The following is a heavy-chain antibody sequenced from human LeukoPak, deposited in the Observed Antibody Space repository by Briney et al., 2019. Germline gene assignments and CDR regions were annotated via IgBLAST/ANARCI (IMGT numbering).Heavy chain of an antibody. CDR2: ISDSGGAT. J-gene: IGHJ4*02. V-gene: IGHV3-23*01. CDR1: GFTFSSYA. CDR3: PKDPAPRNIYYFDS. Sequence: GDSLRLSWAVSGFTFSSYAMGWVRQAPGEGLEWVSTISDSGGATYYADSVKGRFSISRDNSKTTLYLQMNSPRVEDTAVYFCPKDPAPRNIYYFDSWGQGTLVTVSS.